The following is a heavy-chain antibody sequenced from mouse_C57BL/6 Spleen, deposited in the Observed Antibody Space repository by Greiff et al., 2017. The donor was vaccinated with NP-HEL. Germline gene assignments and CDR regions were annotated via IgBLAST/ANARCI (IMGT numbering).Heavy chain of an antibody. CDR2: ISSGSSTI. D-gene: IGHD2-3*01. J-gene: IGHJ4*01. CDR1: GFTFSDYG. Sequence: EVKLVESGGGLVKPGGSLKLSCAASGFTFSDYGMHWVRQAPEKGLEWVAYISSGSSTIYYADTVKGRYTISRDNAKNTLFLQMTSLRSEDTAMDYCAIYDGYYLQAMGGWGKGASVTVAS. V-gene: IGHV5-17*01. CDR3: AIYDGYYLQAMGG.